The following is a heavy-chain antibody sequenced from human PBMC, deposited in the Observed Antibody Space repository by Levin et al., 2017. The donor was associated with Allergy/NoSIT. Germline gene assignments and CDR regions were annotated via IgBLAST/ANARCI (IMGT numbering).Heavy chain of an antibody. CDR2: IWYDGSNK. Sequence: PGGSLRLSCAASGFTFSSYGMHWVRQAPGKGLEWVAVIWYDGSNKYYADSVKGRFTISRDNSKNTLYLQMNSLRAEDTAVYYCARAGSGTNWFDPWGQGTLVTVSS. J-gene: IGHJ5*02. CDR1: GFTFSSYG. D-gene: IGHD3-10*01. V-gene: IGHV3-33*01. CDR3: ARAGSGTNWFDP.